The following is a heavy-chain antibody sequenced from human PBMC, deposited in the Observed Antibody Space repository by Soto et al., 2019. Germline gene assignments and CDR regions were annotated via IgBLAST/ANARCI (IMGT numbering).Heavy chain of an antibody. CDR3: ARDTGYYYDSSGYYGVDAFDI. Sequence: GGSLRLSCAASGFTVSSNYMSWVRQAPGKGLEWVSVIYSGGSTSYADSVKGRFTISRHNSKNTLYLQMNSLRAEDTAVYYCARDTGYYYDSSGYYGVDAFDIWGQGTMVTVSS. CDR1: GFTVSSNY. J-gene: IGHJ3*02. D-gene: IGHD3-22*01. CDR2: IYSGGST. V-gene: IGHV3-66*01.